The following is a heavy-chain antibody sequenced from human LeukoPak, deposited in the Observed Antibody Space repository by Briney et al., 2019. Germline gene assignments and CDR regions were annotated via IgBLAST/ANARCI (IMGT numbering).Heavy chain of an antibody. CDR1: GGTFSSYA. V-gene: IGHV1-69*04. D-gene: IGHD2-15*01. Sequence: SVKVSCKASGGTFSSYAISWGRQAPGQGLEWMGRIIPILGIANYAQKFQGRVTITADKSTSTAYMELSSLRSEDTAVYYCARVAGRGSGRTKSDYWGQGTLVTVSS. J-gene: IGHJ4*02. CDR2: IIPILGIA. CDR3: ARVAGRGSGRTKSDY.